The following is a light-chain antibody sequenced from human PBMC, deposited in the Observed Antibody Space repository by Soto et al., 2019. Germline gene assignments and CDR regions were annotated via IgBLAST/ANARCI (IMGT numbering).Light chain of an antibody. V-gene: IGKV4-1*01. CDR3: LQYYDTPRT. J-gene: IGKJ1*01. Sequence: DIVMTQSPDSLAVSLGERATINCKSTQNILYSVNNKNYVAWYQQKPGQPPKLLIYWASTRVSGVPDRFRGSESETDFTLTISSLQAEDVAVYYCLQYYDTPRTFGQGTKVEIK. CDR1: QNILYSVNNKNY. CDR2: WAS.